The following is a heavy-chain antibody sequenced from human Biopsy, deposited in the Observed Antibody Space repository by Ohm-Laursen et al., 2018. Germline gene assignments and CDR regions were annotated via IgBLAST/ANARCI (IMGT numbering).Heavy chain of an antibody. CDR1: GASVRSHF. Sequence: GTLSLTCTLSGASVRSHFLTWIRQPPGKGLQWIGSISNSGTTKSSPSLKSRINISLHTSKNQLSLKRTSVTAADTAVYYCARLSTLFGVADFTDDWGQGTLVTVSS. CDR3: ARLSTLFGVADFTDD. V-gene: IGHV4-59*08. CDR2: ISNSGTT. D-gene: IGHD3-3*01. J-gene: IGHJ4*02.